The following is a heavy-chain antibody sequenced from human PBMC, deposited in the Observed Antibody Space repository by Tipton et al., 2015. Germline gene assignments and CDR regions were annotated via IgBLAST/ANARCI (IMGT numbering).Heavy chain of an antibody. Sequence: QSGAEVKKPGESLKISCKGSGYSFTSYWIGWVRQMPGKGLEWMGIIYPGDSDTRCSPSFQGQVTISADKSISTAYLQWSSLKASDTAMYYCARPRGSYFDSSGPYYFDYWGQGTLVTVSS. J-gene: IGHJ4*02. V-gene: IGHV5-51*01. CDR3: ARPRGSYFDSSGPYYFDY. CDR2: IYPGDSDT. D-gene: IGHD3-22*01. CDR1: GYSFTSYW.